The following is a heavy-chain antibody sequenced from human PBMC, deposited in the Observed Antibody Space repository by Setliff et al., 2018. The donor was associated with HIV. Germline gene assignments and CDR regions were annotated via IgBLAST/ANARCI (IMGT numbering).Heavy chain of an antibody. CDR1: GGSTSNEY. CDR3: ARVYYFDSSGYYQRGDVFDI. Sequence: SETLSLTCTVSGGSTSNEYWSWIRQPPGKGLEWIGYIYDSGSHKYNPSLKSRVTISIDTSKSQISLKLTSVTAADTAMYHCARVYYFDSSGYYQRGDVFDIWGQGTMVT. J-gene: IGHJ3*02. D-gene: IGHD3-22*01. CDR2: IYDSGSH. V-gene: IGHV4-59*01.